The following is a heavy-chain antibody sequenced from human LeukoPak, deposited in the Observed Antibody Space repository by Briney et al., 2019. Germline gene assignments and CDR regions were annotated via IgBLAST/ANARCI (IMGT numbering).Heavy chain of an antibody. Sequence: GVSLRLSCAASGFTVSTNYMSWVRQVPGKGLEWVSVIYSGGSTYYPASVKGRFTISRDTSKNTLYLQMNSLRAEDTAVYYCTTIVPGVAATVTFDYWGQGTLVTVSS. V-gene: IGHV3-66*01. CDR1: GFTVSTNY. CDR3: TTIVPGVAATVTFDY. CDR2: IYSGGST. J-gene: IGHJ4*02. D-gene: IGHD2-15*01.